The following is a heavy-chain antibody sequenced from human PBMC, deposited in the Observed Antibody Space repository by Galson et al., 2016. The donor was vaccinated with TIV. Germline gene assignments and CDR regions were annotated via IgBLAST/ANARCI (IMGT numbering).Heavy chain of an antibody. CDR1: GYIFSGYF. Sequence: AVKVSCKASGYIFSGYFMHWVRQAPGQGLEWMGWINPNSGVTSYAQKFQGRVTMTRDTTRDTSMSTAYLVLNRLRSDDTAVYFCFLYDSDNYQRDSQHWGQGTLVTVSS. CDR3: FLYDSDNYQRDSQH. D-gene: IGHD3-22*01. CDR2: INPNSGVT. V-gene: IGHV1-2*02. J-gene: IGHJ1*01.